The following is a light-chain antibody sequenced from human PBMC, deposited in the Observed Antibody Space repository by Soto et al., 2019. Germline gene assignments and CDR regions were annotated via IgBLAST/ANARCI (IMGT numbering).Light chain of an antibody. CDR1: QSLLYSNGYNY. CDR3: MQALQSRT. CDR2: LGS. V-gene: IGKV2-28*01. J-gene: IGKJ1*01. Sequence: DIVMTQSPLSLPVTPGEPASISCRSSQSLLYSNGYNYLDWYLQKPGQSPQLLIYLGSNRASGVPDRYSDSGSGTDFTLKISRVEAEDVGVYYCMQALQSRTFGQGTKVDIK.